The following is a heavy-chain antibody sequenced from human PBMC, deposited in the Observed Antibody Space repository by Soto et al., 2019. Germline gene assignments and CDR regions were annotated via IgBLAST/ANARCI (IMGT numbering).Heavy chain of an antibody. D-gene: IGHD6-19*01. CDR2: IYYSGST. V-gene: IGHV4-59*01. CDR1: GGSISTYY. J-gene: IGHJ6*02. CDR3: ASDRSSGWDQGYGMDV. Sequence: SETLSLTCTVSGGSISTYYWSWIRQPPGKGLEWIGYIYYSGSTSYNPSLKSRVTISVDTSKNQFSLKLRSVTAADTAVYYRASDRSSGWDQGYGMDVWGQGTTVTVSS.